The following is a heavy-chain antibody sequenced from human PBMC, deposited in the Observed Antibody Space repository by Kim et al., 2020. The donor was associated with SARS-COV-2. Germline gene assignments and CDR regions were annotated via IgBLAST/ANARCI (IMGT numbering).Heavy chain of an antibody. CDR1: GFTFSTYY. J-gene: IGHJ4*02. D-gene: IGHD3-16*01. CDR3: ARDALPYRRSDY. V-gene: IGHV3-7*01. CDR2: INQDGSEK. Sequence: GGSLRLSCAASGFTFSTYYMTWLRQAPGKGLQWVANINQDGSEKYYVDSVKGRFTISRDNAKKSLDLQMNSLRAEDTAVYYCARDALPYRRSDYWGQGTLVTVSS.